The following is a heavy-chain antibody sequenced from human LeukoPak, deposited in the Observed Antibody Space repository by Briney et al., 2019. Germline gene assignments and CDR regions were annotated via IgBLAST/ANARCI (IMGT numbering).Heavy chain of an antibody. V-gene: IGHV1-69*04. D-gene: IGHD1-14*01. J-gene: IGHJ6*02. CDR3: ARDETNPYYYGMDV. CDR1: GGTFSSYA. Sequence: ASVKVSCKASGGTFSSYAISWVRQAPGQGLEWMGRIIPIFGIANYAQKFQGRVTITADKSTSTAYMELSSLRSEDTAVYYCARDETNPYYYGMDVWGQGTTVTVSS. CDR2: IIPIFGIA.